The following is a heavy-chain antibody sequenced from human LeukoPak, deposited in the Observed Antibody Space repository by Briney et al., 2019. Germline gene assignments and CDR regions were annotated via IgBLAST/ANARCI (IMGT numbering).Heavy chain of an antibody. D-gene: IGHD2-2*01. CDR1: GGSISSGGYY. CDR3: ARAYCSSTSCYPYYFDY. Sequence: PSQTLSLTCTVSGGSISSGGYYWSWIRQHPGKGLEWIGYIYYSGSTYYNPSLKSRVTISVDTSKNQFSLKLSSVTAADTAVYYCARAYCSSTSCYPYYFDYWGQGTLVTVSS. V-gene: IGHV4-31*03. CDR2: IYYSGST. J-gene: IGHJ4*02.